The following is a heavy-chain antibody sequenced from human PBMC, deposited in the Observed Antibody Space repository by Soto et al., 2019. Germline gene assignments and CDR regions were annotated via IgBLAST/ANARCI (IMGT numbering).Heavy chain of an antibody. CDR3: ARAGYYYDSSGYYYYYGMDV. CDR2: INSDGSST. V-gene: IGHV3-74*01. J-gene: IGHJ6*02. D-gene: IGHD3-22*01. Sequence: GGSLRLSCAASGFTFSSYWMHWVRQAPGKGLVWVSRINSDGSSTSYADSVKGRFTISRDNAKNTLYLQMNSLRAEDTAVYYCARAGYYYDSSGYYYYYGMDVWGQGTTVTVSS. CDR1: GFTFSSYW.